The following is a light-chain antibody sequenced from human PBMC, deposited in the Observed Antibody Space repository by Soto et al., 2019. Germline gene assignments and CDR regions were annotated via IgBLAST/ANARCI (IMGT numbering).Light chain of an antibody. V-gene: IGKV3-20*01. CDR3: QQYGSSPRRT. CDR1: QSVSSSY. J-gene: IGKJ2*01. CDR2: GAS. Sequence: EIVLTQSPGTLSLSPGERATLSCRASQSVSSSYLAWYQQKPGQAPRLLIYGASSRATGIPDRFSGSGSGKDFPLTISRLEPEDFAVYYCQQYGSSPRRTFGQGTKLEIK.